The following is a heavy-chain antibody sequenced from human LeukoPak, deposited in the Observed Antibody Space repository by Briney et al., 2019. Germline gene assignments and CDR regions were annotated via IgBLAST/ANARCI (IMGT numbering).Heavy chain of an antibody. D-gene: IGHD3-22*01. Sequence: VASVKVSCKASGYTFTSYDINWVRQATGQGLEWMGWMNPNSGNTGYAQKFQGRVTMTRNTSISTAYMELSSLRSEDTAVYYCARGPPLRYYDSSGVGGVWFDPWGQGTPVTVSS. CDR2: MNPNSGNT. J-gene: IGHJ5*02. V-gene: IGHV1-8*01. CDR3: ARGPPLRYYDSSGVGGVWFDP. CDR1: GYTFTSYD.